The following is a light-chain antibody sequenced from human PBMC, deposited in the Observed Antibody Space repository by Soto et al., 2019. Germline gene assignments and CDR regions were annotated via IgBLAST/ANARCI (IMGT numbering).Light chain of an antibody. J-gene: IGKJ3*01. V-gene: IGKV1-27*01. CDR3: QTYYSGLFT. CDR2: GAS. CDR1: QGISIY. Sequence: DIQMTQSPSSLSASVGDRVTITCRASQGISIYLAWYQQKPGKVPKFLIYGASTLQSGVPSRFSSSGSGTDFTLTITSLQAEDVATYYCQTYYSGLFTFGPGTKVDIK.